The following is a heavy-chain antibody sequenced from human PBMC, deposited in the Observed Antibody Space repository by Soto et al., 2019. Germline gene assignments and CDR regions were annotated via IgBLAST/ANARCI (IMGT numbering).Heavy chain of an antibody. CDR1: GGSISSGGYS. CDR2: IYHSGST. V-gene: IGHV4-30-2*01. Sequence: QLQLQESGSGLVKPSQTLSLTCAVSGGSISSGGYSWSWLRQPPGKGLEWIGYIYHSGSTYYNPSLESRVTISVDRSKNQFSLKPSSVTAADTAMYYCARGMTTVTTYDYWGHGTLVTVSS. CDR3: ARGMTTVTTYDY. J-gene: IGHJ4*01. D-gene: IGHD4-17*01.